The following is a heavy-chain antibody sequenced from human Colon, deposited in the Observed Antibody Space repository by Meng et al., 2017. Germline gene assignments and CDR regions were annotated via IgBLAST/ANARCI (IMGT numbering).Heavy chain of an antibody. CDR3: ARNLITFDY. V-gene: IGHV3-11*01. Sequence: VQVVGAGGGMVQTGGSLRLCCAASGFSFSDYYMCWIRQAPGKGLGWVSYISSSGSTIYYADSVNGRFTISRDNAKNSLYLQMNSLRAEDTAVYYCARNLITFDYWGQGTLVTVSS. D-gene: IGHD3-16*01. CDR1: GFSFSDYY. CDR2: ISSSGSTI. J-gene: IGHJ4*02.